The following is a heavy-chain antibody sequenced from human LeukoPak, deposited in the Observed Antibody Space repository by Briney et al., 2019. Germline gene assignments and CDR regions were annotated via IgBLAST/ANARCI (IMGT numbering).Heavy chain of an antibody. D-gene: IGHD5/OR15-5a*01. CDR2: ISSSSSYI. CDR3: ARAPALRSALDY. J-gene: IGHJ4*02. Sequence: GGSLRLSCAASGFTFSSYSMNWLRQAPGKGLEWVSSISSSSSYIYYADSVKGRFTIARANAKHSLYLQMNSLRAEDTAVYYCARAPALRSALDYWGQGTLVTVSS. V-gene: IGHV3-21*01. CDR1: GFTFSSYS.